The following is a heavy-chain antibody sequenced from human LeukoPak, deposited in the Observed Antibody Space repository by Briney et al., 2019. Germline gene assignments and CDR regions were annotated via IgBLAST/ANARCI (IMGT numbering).Heavy chain of an antibody. Sequence: GGSLRLSCAASGFTFSSYGMHWVRQAPGKGLEWVAVISSDGNKKYYAESVKGRFTISRDNSKNTLYLQMNSLRAEDTAVYYCAKDIVFRSGYYDLLPDYWGQGTLVTVSS. CDR3: AKDIVFRSGYYDLLPDY. D-gene: IGHD3-9*01. J-gene: IGHJ4*02. V-gene: IGHV3-30*18. CDR2: ISSDGNKK. CDR1: GFTFSSYG.